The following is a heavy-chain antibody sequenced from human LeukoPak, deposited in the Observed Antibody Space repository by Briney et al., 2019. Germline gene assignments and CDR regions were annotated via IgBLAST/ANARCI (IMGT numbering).Heavy chain of an antibody. Sequence: PGRSLRLSCAASGFTFSSFSMHWVRQAPGKGLEWVAVISYDGGNKYYADSVKGRFTISRDNSKNTLYLQMNSLRADDTATYYCVRCFNYAFDYWGQGTLVTVSS. D-gene: IGHD2-2*01. CDR1: GFTFSSFS. V-gene: IGHV3-30-3*01. CDR2: ISYDGGNK. CDR3: VRCFNYAFDY. J-gene: IGHJ4*02.